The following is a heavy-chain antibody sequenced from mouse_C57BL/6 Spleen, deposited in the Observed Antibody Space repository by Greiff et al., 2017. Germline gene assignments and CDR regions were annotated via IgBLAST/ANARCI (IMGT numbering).Heavy chain of an antibody. V-gene: IGHV1-69*01. CDR1: GYTFTSYW. D-gene: IGHD1-1*01. CDR3: AIRGSSLFDY. Sequence: QVQLQQPGAELVMPGASVKLSCKASGYTFTSYWMHWVKQRPGQGLEWIGEIDPSDSYTNYNQKFKGKSTLTVDKSSSTAYMQLSSLTSEDSAVYYCAIRGSSLFDYWGQGTTLTVSS. J-gene: IGHJ2*01. CDR2: IDPSDSYT.